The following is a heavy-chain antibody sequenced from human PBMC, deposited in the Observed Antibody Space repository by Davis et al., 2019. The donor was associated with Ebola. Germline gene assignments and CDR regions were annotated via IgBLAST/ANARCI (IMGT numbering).Heavy chain of an antibody. J-gene: IGHJ5*02. CDR2: IYYSGST. CDR1: GGSISSSSYY. V-gene: IGHV4-39*01. Sequence: PSETLSLTCTVSGGSISSSSYYWGWIRQPPGKGLEWIGSIYYSGSTYYNPSLKSRVTISVDTSKNQFSLKLSSVTAADTAVYYCARHLYTYYYGSGIKGFDPWGQGTLVTVSS. CDR3: ARHLYTYYYGSGIKGFDP. D-gene: IGHD3-10*01.